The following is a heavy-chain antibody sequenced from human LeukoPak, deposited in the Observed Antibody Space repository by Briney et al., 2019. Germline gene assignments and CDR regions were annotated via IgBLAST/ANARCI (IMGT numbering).Heavy chain of an antibody. CDR3: ARLQGTYYDFWSGYPREGWFDR. CDR2: IYYSGST. Sequence: SETLSLTCTVSGGSISSHYWSWIRQPPGKGLEWIGYIYYSGSTNYNPSLKSRVTISVDTSKNQFSLKLSSVTAADTAVYYCARLQGTYYDFWSGYPREGWFDRWGQGTLVTVSS. V-gene: IGHV4-59*11. J-gene: IGHJ5*02. CDR1: GGSISSHY. D-gene: IGHD3-3*01.